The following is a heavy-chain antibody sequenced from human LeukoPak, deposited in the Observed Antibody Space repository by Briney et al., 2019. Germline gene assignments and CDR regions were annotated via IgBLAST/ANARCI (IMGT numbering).Heavy chain of an antibody. Sequence: SVKVSCKASGGTFSSYAISWVRQAPGQGLEWMGGIIPIFGTANYAQKFQGRVTITADESTSTAYMELSSLRSEDTAVYYCARSRTMGGRIDYWGQGTLVTVSS. J-gene: IGHJ4*02. CDR3: ARSRTMGGRIDY. V-gene: IGHV1-69*13. CDR2: IIPIFGTA. CDR1: GGTFSSYA. D-gene: IGHD3-10*01.